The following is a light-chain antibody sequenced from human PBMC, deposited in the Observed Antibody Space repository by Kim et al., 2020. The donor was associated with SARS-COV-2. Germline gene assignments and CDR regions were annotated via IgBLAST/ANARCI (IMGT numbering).Light chain of an antibody. V-gene: IGKV3-15*01. CDR3: QQYNHWPLN. Sequence: VSPGERAPLSCRASLSVGCNLAWFQQEPGQAPRLLMYGASSRATGVPTRFNGSWSGTEFTLTICSLQSEDFAVYYCQQYNHWPLNFGGGTKVDIK. J-gene: IGKJ4*01. CDR1: LSVGCN. CDR2: GAS.